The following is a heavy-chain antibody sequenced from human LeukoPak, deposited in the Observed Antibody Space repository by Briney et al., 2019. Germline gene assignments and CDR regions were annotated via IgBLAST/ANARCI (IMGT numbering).Heavy chain of an antibody. CDR2: ISGSGGST. J-gene: IGHJ4*02. CDR3: AKDLDYYDSSTRFDY. Sequence: PGGSLRLSCAASGFTFSSYAMSWVRQAPGKGLGWVSAISGSGGSTYYADSVKGRFTISRDNSKNTLYLQMNSLRAEDTAVYYCAKDLDYYDSSTRFDYWGQGTLVTVSS. CDR1: GFTFSSYA. D-gene: IGHD3-22*01. V-gene: IGHV3-23*01.